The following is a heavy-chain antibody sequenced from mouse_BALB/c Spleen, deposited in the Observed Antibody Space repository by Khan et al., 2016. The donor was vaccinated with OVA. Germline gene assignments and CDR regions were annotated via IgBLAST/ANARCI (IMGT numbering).Heavy chain of an antibody. D-gene: IGHD1-1*01. CDR1: GYTFTSYT. CDR3: VRDDAYQRNYGWFAY. Sequence: QVQLQQSGAELARPGASVKLSCKASGYTFTSYTIHWIQLRPGQGLEWIGYINTSNGYSNYTQKFKDKVTLTADKSSTTAYMQLRSLTSDDSAVYNLVRDDAYQRNYGWFAYWGLGTMVTVSA. V-gene: IGHV1-4*01. J-gene: IGHJ3*01. CDR2: INTSNGYS.